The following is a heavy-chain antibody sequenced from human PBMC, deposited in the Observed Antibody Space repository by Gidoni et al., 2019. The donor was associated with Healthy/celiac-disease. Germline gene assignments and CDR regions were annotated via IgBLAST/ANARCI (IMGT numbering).Heavy chain of an antibody. CDR1: GFTFSGSA. J-gene: IGHJ3*02. Sequence: EVQLVESGGGLVQPGGSLKLSCAASGFTFSGSAMHWVRQASGKGLEWVGRIRSKANSYATAYAASVKGRFTISRDDSKNTAYLQMNSLKTEDTAVYYCTRDSDPRYSGSSRRAFDIWGQGTMVTVSS. D-gene: IGHD1-26*01. CDR2: IRSKANSYAT. V-gene: IGHV3-73*02. CDR3: TRDSDPRYSGSSRRAFDI.